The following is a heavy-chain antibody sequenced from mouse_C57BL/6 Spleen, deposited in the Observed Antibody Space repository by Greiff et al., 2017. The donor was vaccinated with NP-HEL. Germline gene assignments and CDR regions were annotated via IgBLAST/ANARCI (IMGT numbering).Heavy chain of an antibody. J-gene: IGHJ2*01. CDR2: ISDGGSYT. D-gene: IGHD1-1*01. CDR3: AILTTVVGGYFDY. Sequence: EVQRVESGGGLVKPGGSLKLSCAASGFTFSSYAMSWVRQTPEKRLEWVATISDGGSYTYYPDNVKGRFTISRDNAKNNLYLHMSHLKSEDTAMYDCAILTTVVGGYFDYWGQGTTLPVSS. CDR1: GFTFSSYA. V-gene: IGHV5-4*01.